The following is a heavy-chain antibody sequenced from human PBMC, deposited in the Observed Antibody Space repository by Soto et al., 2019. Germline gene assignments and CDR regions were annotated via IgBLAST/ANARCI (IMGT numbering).Heavy chain of an antibody. J-gene: IGHJ4*02. V-gene: IGHV1-18*01. Sequence: QVQLVQSGAEVKKPGASVKVSCTASGYTFTSYGISWVRQAPGQGLEWMGWISAYNGNTNYAQKLQGRVTMTTDTSTSTAYMELRSLRSDDTAVYYCARDLTPSYCSSTSCYVDYFDYWGQGTLVTVSS. D-gene: IGHD2-2*01. CDR1: GYTFTSYG. CDR2: ISAYNGNT. CDR3: ARDLTPSYCSSTSCYVDYFDY.